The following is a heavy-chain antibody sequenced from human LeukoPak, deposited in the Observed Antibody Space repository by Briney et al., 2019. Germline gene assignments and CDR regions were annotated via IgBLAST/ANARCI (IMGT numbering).Heavy chain of an antibody. V-gene: IGHV3-23*01. CDR2: ITGVGNTP. CDR3: AKDAVRGSGRINWFDS. J-gene: IGHJ5*01. D-gene: IGHD3-10*01. Sequence: GGSLRLSCAASGFTFSSYAMTWVRQAPGKGLEWVSGITGVGNTPYYADSVKGRFTISRDNSKNTLYLQMNSPRGEDTAAYYCAKDAVRGSGRINWFDSWGQGTLVTVSS. CDR1: GFTFSSYA.